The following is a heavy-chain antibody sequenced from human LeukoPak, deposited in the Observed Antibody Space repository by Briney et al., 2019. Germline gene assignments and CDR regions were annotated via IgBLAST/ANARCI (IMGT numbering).Heavy chain of an antibody. CDR2: IWYDGSNK. J-gene: IGHJ6*02. V-gene: IGHV3-33*06. D-gene: IGHD6-19*01. CDR1: GFAFSTYG. Sequence: PGGSLRLSCAASGFAFSTYGMHWVRQAPGKGLEWVAVIWYDGSNKYYADSVKGRFTVSRDNSKNTLYLQMNSLRAEDTAVYYCAKGIAVAGHYYYYGMDVWGQGTTVTVSS. CDR3: AKGIAVAGHYYYYGMDV.